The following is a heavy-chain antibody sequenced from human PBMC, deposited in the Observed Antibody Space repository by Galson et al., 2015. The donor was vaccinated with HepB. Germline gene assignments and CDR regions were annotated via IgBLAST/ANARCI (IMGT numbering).Heavy chain of an antibody. V-gene: IGHV3-30-3*01. CDR3: ARDREGKLGDY. CDR1: GFTFSTYT. D-gene: IGHD7-27*01. CDR2: TSFDGSNK. J-gene: IGHJ4*02. Sequence: SLRLSCAASGFTFSTYTMHWIRQAPGKGLEWVAVTSFDGSNKYNADSVKGRFTISRDNSKKTLYLQMNSLRAEDTAVYFCARDREGKLGDYWGQGTLVTVSS.